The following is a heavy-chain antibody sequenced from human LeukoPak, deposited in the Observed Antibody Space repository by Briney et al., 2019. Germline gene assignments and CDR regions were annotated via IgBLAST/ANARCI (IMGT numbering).Heavy chain of an antibody. CDR2: ISDSGGST. Sequence: GGSLRLSCTASGFTFSTYWMSWVRQAPGKGLEWVSGISDSGGSTNYADSVKGRFTISRDNSKKTLYLQMNSLRAEDTAVYFCAKGLYYYESSGYATFDYWGQGALVTVSS. CDR3: AKGLYYYESSGYATFDY. J-gene: IGHJ4*02. D-gene: IGHD3-22*01. CDR1: GFTFSTYW. V-gene: IGHV3-23*01.